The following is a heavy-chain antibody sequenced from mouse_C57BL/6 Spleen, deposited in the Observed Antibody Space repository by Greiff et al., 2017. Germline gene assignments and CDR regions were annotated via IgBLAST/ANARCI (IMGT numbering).Heavy chain of an antibody. J-gene: IGHJ4*01. V-gene: IGHV1-80*01. CDR3: AREPFYLGNAMDY. Sequence: PLQQSGAELVKPGASVKISCKASGYAFSSYWMNWVKQRPGKGLEWIGQIYPGDGDTNYNGKFKGKATLTADKSSSTAYMQLSSLTSEDSAVYFCAREPFYLGNAMDYWGQGTSVTVSS. D-gene: IGHD2-1*01. CDR1: GYAFSSYW. CDR2: IYPGDGDT.